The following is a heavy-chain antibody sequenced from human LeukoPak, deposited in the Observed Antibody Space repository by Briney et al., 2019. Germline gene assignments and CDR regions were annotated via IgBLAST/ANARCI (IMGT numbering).Heavy chain of an antibody. D-gene: IGHD3-22*01. Sequence: SETLSLTCAVYGGSFSGYYWSWIRQPPGKGLEWIGEINHSGSTNYNPSLKSRVTISVDTPKNQFSLKLSSVTAADTAVYYCARGAYNRLGLYYYDSSGPFSAWGQGSLVTVSS. CDR3: ARGAYNRLGLYYYDSSGPFSA. V-gene: IGHV4-34*01. CDR2: INHSGST. CDR1: GGSFSGYY. J-gene: IGHJ5*02.